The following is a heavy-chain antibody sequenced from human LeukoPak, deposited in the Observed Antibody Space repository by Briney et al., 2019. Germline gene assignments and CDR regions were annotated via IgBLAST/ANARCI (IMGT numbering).Heavy chain of an antibody. CDR1: GFSFSSYA. Sequence: GWALRLSCAASGFSFSSYAMSWVRQAPGKRLEWPSAICGSGVSTYYAEAVKGRFTISRDNSKSTLYLQMNSLRAEDTAVYYCATLGIVAGLGYDYWGQGTLVTVSS. D-gene: IGHD6-19*01. CDR2: ICGSGVST. J-gene: IGHJ4*02. CDR3: ATLGIVAGLGYDY. V-gene: IGHV3-23*01.